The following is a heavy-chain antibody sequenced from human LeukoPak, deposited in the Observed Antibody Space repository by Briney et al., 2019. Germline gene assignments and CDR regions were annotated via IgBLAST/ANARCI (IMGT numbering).Heavy chain of an antibody. CDR2: IIPIFGTA. Sequence: GASVKVSCKASGYTFTSYYMHWVRQAPGQGLEWMGGIIPIFGTANYAQKFQGRVTITADKSTSTAYMELSSLRSEDTAVYYCARDGHFMITFGGGNWFDPWGQGTLVTVSS. CDR1: GYTFTSYY. J-gene: IGHJ5*02. V-gene: IGHV1-69*06. CDR3: ARDGHFMITFGGGNWFDP. D-gene: IGHD3-16*01.